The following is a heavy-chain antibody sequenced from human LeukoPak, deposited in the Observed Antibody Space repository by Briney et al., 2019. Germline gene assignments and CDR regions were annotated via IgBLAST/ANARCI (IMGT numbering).Heavy chain of an antibody. V-gene: IGHV1-46*01. J-gene: IGHJ3*02. CDR3: ARALGYYDSSGYYRGREAFDI. Sequence: ASVKVSCKASGYTFTSYYMHWVRQAPGRGLEWMGIINPSGGSTSYAQKFQGRVTMTRDTSTSTVYMELSSLRSEDTAVYYCARALGYYDSSGYYRGREAFDIWGQGTMVTVSS. CDR2: INPSGGST. D-gene: IGHD3-22*01. CDR1: GYTFTSYY.